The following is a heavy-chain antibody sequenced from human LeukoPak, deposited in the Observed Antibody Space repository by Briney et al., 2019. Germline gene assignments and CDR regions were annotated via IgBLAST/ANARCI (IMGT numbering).Heavy chain of an antibody. V-gene: IGHV4-31*03. D-gene: IGHD2-15*01. J-gene: IGHJ4*02. Sequence: PSETLSLTCTVSGGSISSGGYYWSWIRQHPGKGLEWIGTIYYSGSSYYNPSLKSRVTISVDTSKNQFSLKLSSVTAADTAVYYCARADTPPYCSGGSCYSIVQYYFDYWGQGTLVTVSS. CDR2: IYYSGSS. CDR1: GGSISSGGYY. CDR3: ARADTPPYCSGGSCYSIVQYYFDY.